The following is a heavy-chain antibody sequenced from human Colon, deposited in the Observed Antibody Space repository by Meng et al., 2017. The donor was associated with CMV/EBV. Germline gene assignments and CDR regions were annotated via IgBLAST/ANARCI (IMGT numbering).Heavy chain of an antibody. Sequence: CCKASGFSFTAYHVHWVRQAPGQGLEWMGWINPQSGDTTYAQSLQGRVTMTRDTSISTAYMELTRLTSDDTAIYYCARDWGYSAYAWGQGTLVTVSS. CDR1: GFSFTAYH. CDR3: ARDWGYSAYA. D-gene: IGHD5-12*01. V-gene: IGHV1-2*02. J-gene: IGHJ5*02. CDR2: INPQSGDT.